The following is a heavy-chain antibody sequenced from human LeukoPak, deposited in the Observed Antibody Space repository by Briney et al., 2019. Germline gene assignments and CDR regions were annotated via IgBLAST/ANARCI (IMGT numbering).Heavy chain of an antibody. J-gene: IGHJ5*02. D-gene: IGHD6-19*01. CDR1: GDSISSSSYS. V-gene: IGHV4-39*01. CDR3: ARHRFSSGWFALLNYFDP. CDR2: IYYSGST. Sequence: SETLSLTCNVSGDSISSSSYSWGWIRQPPGKGLEWIGSIYYSGSTHYNPSLKSRVTISVDTSKNQLSLKVSSVTAADTAVYYCARHRFSSGWFALLNYFDPWGQGTLVTVSS.